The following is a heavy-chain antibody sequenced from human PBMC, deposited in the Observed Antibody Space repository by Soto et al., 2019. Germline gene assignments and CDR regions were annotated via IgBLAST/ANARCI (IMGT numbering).Heavy chain of an antibody. D-gene: IGHD3-22*01. V-gene: IGHV4-31*03. CDR3: ARSEGYDSSGYYDFYYGMDV. CDR2: IYYSGST. J-gene: IGHJ6*02. CDR1: GGSIRSGRYY. Sequence: TLSLTCTVSGGSIRSGRYYSSRIRQPPGKGLEWIGYIYYSGSTYYNPSLKSRVTISVDTSKNQFSLKLSSVTAADTAVYYCARSEGYDSSGYYDFYYGMDVWGQGTTV.